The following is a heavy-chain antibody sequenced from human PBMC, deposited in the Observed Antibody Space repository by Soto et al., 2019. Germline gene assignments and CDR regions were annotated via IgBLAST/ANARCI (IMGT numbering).Heavy chain of an antibody. J-gene: IGHJ3*02. CDR2: IIPIFGTA. CDR3: AREPSGYSPAPSSTLDAFDI. D-gene: IGHD2-21*01. Sequence: QVQLVQSGAEVKKPGSSVKVSCKASGGTFSSYAISWVRQAPGQGLEWMGGIIPIFGTANYAQKFQGRVTITADEATSTAYMELSSMRSEDTAVYYCAREPSGYSPAPSSTLDAFDIWGQGTMVTVSS. V-gene: IGHV1-69*01. CDR1: GGTFSSYA.